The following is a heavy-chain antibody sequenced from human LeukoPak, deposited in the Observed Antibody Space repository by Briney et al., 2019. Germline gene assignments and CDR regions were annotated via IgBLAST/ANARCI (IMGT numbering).Heavy chain of an antibody. CDR1: GGSFSGYY. D-gene: IGHD3-3*01. J-gene: IGHJ4*02. CDR3: ARGRGDFWSGYTKKYYFDY. Sequence: SETLSLTCAVYGGSFSGYYWSWIRQPPGKGLEWIGEINHSGSTNYNPSLKSRVTISVDTSNNQFSLKLSSVTAADTAVHYCARGRGDFWSGYTKKYYFDYGGQETLVTVP. CDR2: INHSGST. V-gene: IGHV4-34*01.